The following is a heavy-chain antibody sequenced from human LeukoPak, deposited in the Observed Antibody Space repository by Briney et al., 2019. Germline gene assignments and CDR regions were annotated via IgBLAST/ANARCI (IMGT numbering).Heavy chain of an antibody. J-gene: IGHJ4*02. CDR1: GFTFSSYA. CDR3: AKVRSSGWYFDY. Sequence: PGGSLRLSCAASGFTFSSYAMSWVRQAPGKGLEWVSAISGSGGSTYYADSVKGRFTISRDNSKNTLHLQMNSLRAEDTAVYYCAKVRSSGWYFDYWGQGTLVTVSS. V-gene: IGHV3-23*01. CDR2: ISGSGGST. D-gene: IGHD6-19*01.